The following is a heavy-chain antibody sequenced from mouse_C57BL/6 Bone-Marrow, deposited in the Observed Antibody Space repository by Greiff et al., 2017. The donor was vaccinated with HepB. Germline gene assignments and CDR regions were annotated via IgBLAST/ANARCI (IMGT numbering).Heavy chain of an antibody. V-gene: IGHV14-4*01. CDR3: TTHGSSWGDY. Sequence: VQLQQSGAELVRPGASVKLSCTASGFNIKDDYMHWVKQRPEQGLEWIGWIDPEDGDTEYASKFQGKATITADTSSNTAYLQLSSLTSEDTAVYYSTTHGSSWGDYWGQGTSVTVTA. CDR2: IDPEDGDT. CDR1: GFNIKDDY. J-gene: IGHJ4*01. D-gene: IGHD1-1*01.